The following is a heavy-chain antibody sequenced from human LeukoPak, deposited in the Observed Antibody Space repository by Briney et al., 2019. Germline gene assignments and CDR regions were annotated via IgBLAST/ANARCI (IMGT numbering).Heavy chain of an antibody. V-gene: IGHV3-21*01. D-gene: IGHD6-13*01. J-gene: IGHJ6*03. Sequence: PGGSLRLSCAASGFTFSSYSMNWVRQAPGKGLEWVTSISSSSSYIYYADSVKGRFTISRDNAKNSLYLQMNSLRAEDTAVYYCATSHNSSWYAFYYYYMDVWGKGTTVTVSS. CDR2: ISSSSSYI. CDR1: GFTFSSYS. CDR3: ATSHNSSWYAFYYYYMDV.